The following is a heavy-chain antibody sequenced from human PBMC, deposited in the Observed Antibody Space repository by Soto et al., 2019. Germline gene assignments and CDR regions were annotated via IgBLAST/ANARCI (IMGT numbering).Heavy chain of an antibody. V-gene: IGHV6-1*01. CDR1: GDSVSSNSAA. D-gene: IGHD2-2*01. J-gene: IGHJ6*03. Sequence: SQTLSLTCAISGDSVSSNSAAWNWIRQSPSRGLEWLGRTYYRSKWYNDYAVSVKSRITINPDTSKNQFSLQLNSVTPEDTAVYYCARAPSAIVVPAAPSYYYYYYYMDVWGKGTTVTVSS. CDR3: ARAPSAIVVPAAPSYYYYYYYMDV. CDR2: TYYRSKWYN.